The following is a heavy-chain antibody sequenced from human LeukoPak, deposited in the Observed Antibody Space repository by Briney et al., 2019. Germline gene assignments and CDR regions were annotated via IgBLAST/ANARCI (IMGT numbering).Heavy chain of an antibody. V-gene: IGHV4-59*01. CDR3: ARRITGGAARPRPAYYYYYMDV. CDR1: GGSITNYY. D-gene: IGHD6-6*01. Sequence: PSETLSLTCTVSGGSITNYYWSWIRQPPGKGLEWIGYIYYSGSTNYNPSLKSRVTISVDTSKNQFSLKLSSVTAADTAVYYCARRITGGAARPRPAYYYYYMDVWGKGTTVTVSS. CDR2: IYYSGST. J-gene: IGHJ6*03.